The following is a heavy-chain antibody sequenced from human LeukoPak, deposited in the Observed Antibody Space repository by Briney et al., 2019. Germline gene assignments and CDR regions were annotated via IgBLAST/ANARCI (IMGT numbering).Heavy chain of an antibody. CDR1: GFTFSSYE. CDR2: ITSSGGAV. D-gene: IGHD3-3*01. V-gene: IGHV3-48*03. Sequence: PGGSLRLSCAASGFTFSSYEMNWVRQAPGKGLEWVSYITSSGGAVYYADSVKGRFTISRDNAKSSLYLQMNSLRAEDTAVYYCARPPSITNPYFGMDVWGQGTTVTVSS. CDR3: ARPPSITNPYFGMDV. J-gene: IGHJ6*02.